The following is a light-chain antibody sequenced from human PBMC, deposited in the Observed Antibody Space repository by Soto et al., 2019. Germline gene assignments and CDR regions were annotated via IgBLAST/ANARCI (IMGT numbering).Light chain of an antibody. CDR1: QSISRW. CDR2: AAS. V-gene: IGKV1-5*03. CDR3: HHYSSMGT. J-gene: IGKJ1*01. Sequence: DIQMTQSPSTLSASLGDRVTITCRASQSISRWLAWFQQKPGRXPTXLIYAASNLERGVPSRFSGSGSGTEFTLTISSLHPDYFASYYCHHYSSMGTFGQGTKVDIK.